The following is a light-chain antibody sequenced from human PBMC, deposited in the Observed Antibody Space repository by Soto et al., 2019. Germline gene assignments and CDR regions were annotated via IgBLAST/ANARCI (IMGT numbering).Light chain of an antibody. Sequence: DIVMTQSPLSLPVTPGEPASISCRSSQSPLHSNGYNYLDWYLQKPGQSPQLLIYLGSNRAPGVPDRFSGSGSGTDFTLKISRVEAEDVGVYYCMQALQTPWTFGQGTKVEI. CDR2: LGS. V-gene: IGKV2-28*01. CDR3: MQALQTPWT. CDR1: QSPLHSNGYNY. J-gene: IGKJ1*01.